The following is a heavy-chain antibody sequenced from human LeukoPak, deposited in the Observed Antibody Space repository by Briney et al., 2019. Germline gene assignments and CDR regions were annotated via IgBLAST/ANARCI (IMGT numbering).Heavy chain of an antibody. CDR2: ISVYNGNT. CDR1: GYTFTNYG. D-gene: IGHD6-19*01. Sequence: ASVKVSCEASGYTFTNYGISWVRQAPGQGLEWMGWISVYNGNTNYAENLQGRVTVTTDTSTNTAYMELRSLRSDDTAVYYCARDLRSGSYPPPFDYWGQGTLATVSS. V-gene: IGHV1-18*04. CDR3: ARDLRSGSYPPPFDY. J-gene: IGHJ4*02.